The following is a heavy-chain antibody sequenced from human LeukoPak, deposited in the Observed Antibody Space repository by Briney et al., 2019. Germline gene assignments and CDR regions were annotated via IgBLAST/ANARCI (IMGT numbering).Heavy chain of an antibody. J-gene: IGHJ3*02. CDR1: GYTFTSYG. CDR2: ISAYNGNT. Sequence: ASVKVSCKASGYTFTSYGISWVRQAPGQGLEWMRWISAYNGNTNYAQKLQGRVTMTTDTSTSTAYMELRSLRSDDTAVYYCARDSITMLKMGAFDIWGQGTMVTVSS. D-gene: IGHD3-10*02. V-gene: IGHV1-18*01. CDR3: ARDSITMLKMGAFDI.